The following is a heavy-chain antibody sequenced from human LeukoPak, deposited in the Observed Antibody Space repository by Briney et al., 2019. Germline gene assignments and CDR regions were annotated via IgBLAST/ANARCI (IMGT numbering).Heavy chain of an antibody. CDR2: IRFDGSNT. Sequence: GGSLRLSCAASGFTFSSYGMHWVRQAPGKGLEWVAFIRFDGSNTYYADSVKGRFTISRDNSKNTVYLQMNSLRAEDTAVYYCAKESTIFGVVIIRAHWFDPWGQGTLVTVSS. CDR1: GFTFSSYG. J-gene: IGHJ5*02. CDR3: AKESTIFGVVIIRAHWFDP. V-gene: IGHV3-30*02. D-gene: IGHD3-3*01.